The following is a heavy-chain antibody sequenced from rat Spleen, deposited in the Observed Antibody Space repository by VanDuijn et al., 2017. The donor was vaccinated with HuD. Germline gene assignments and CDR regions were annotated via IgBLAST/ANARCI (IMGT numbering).Heavy chain of an antibody. Sequence: EVQLVESGGGLVQPGRSLKLSCVASGFTFNNYWMTWIRQAPGKGLEWIASITKTGDSTYYPDSVQGRFTISRDNAKSTLYLQMNSLRSEDTATYYCARRDYGLFDYWGQGVMVTVSS. J-gene: IGHJ2*01. CDR2: ITKTGDST. V-gene: IGHV5-31*01. CDR1: GFTFNNYW. CDR3: ARRDYGLFDY. D-gene: IGHD1-3*01.